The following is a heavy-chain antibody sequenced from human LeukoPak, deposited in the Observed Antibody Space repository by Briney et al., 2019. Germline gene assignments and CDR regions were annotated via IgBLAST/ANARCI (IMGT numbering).Heavy chain of an antibody. CDR3: AKREGFMGTVTHDAFDI. CDR1: GFTFSSYM. J-gene: IGHJ3*02. D-gene: IGHD5-24*01. V-gene: IGHV3-30*18. Sequence: GGSLRLSCAASGFTFSSYMMNWVRQAPGKGLEWVAVISYDGSHQYYADSVKGRFTISRDKSENTLYLQMNSLRAEDTTVYYCAKREGFMGTVTHDAFDIWGQGTVVIVS. CDR2: ISYDGSHQ.